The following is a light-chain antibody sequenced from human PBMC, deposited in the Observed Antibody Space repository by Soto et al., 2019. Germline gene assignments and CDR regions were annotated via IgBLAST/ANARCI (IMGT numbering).Light chain of an antibody. CDR2: AAS. V-gene: IGKV1-9*01. J-gene: IGKJ5*01. Sequence: DIEMTQTPSTLPASVGDRVTITCRASQGINTFLAWYQQKAGKAPKLLIYAASTLQSGVPSRFSGSGSGTDFTLTISSLQSEDFATYYCQQLNSYPITSCQGTLPEVK. CDR1: QGINTF. CDR3: QQLNSYPIT.